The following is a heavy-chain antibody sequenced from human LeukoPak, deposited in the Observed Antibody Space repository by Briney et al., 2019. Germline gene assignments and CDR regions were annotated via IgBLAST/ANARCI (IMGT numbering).Heavy chain of an antibody. Sequence: SETLSLTCTVSGGAITGYYWSWIRQPPGKGLEWIGYIYYSGSTNYNPSLKSRVTMSVDPSKKQFSLKLSSVTAADTAVYYCARGRPPHDYGTLFDYWGQGTLVTVSS. CDR3: ARGRPPHDYGTLFDY. CDR1: GGAITGYY. J-gene: IGHJ4*02. CDR2: IYYSGST. D-gene: IGHD4-17*01. V-gene: IGHV4-59*01.